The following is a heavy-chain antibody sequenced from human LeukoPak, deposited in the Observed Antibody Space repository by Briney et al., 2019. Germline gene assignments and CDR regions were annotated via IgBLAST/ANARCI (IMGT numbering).Heavy chain of an antibody. CDR1: GFTFSTYA. D-gene: IGHD1-26*01. CDR2: ISGGGRNT. CDR3: AKEYSGSYSTFDY. Sequence: PGGSLRLSCAASGFTFSTYAMTWVRQAPGKGLEWVSTISGGGRNTYYADSVKGRFTISRDNSKNTLYLQMNSLRLDDTAVYYCAKEYSGSYSTFDYWGQEPWSPSPQ. J-gene: IGHJ4*01. V-gene: IGHV3-23*01.